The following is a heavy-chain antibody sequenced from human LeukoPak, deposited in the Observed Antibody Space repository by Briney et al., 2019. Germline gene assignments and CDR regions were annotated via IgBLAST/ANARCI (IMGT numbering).Heavy chain of an antibody. V-gene: IGHV3-74*01. CDR3: ARGYDFWSGYLAHFDY. Sequence: GGSLRLSCAASGFTFSSYWMHWVRQAPGKGLVWVSRINSDGSSTSYADSVKGRFTISRDNAKNTLYLQMNGLRAEDTAVYYCARGYDFWSGYLAHFDYWGQGTLVTVSS. CDR2: INSDGSST. J-gene: IGHJ4*02. CDR1: GFTFSSYW. D-gene: IGHD3-3*01.